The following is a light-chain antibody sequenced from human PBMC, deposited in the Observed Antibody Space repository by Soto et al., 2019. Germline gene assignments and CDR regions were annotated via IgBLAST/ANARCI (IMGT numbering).Light chain of an antibody. J-gene: IGLJ1*01. CDR3: SSYTSSSSLVV. CDR1: SGDIXSYNR. CDR2: DVT. Sequence: QSALTQPASVSGSRGHSITISCTGTSGDIXSYNRVSWYQQHPGKAPKLIIYDVTERPSGFSNRFYGSKSGTTASLTISGLQAEDEADYYCSSYTSSSSLVVFGTATKSPS. V-gene: IGLV2-14*03.